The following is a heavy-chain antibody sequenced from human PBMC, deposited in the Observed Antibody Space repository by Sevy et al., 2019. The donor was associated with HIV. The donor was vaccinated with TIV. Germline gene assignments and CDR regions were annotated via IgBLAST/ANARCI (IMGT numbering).Heavy chain of an antibody. CDR2: ISAYNGNT. D-gene: IGHD1-26*01. J-gene: IGHJ6*02. CDR3: ARDEEHLTYYYYGMDV. Sequence: ASVKVSCKASGYTFTSYGISWVRQAPGQGLEWMGWISAYNGNTNYAQKLQGRVTMTTDTSTSTAYMELRSLRSDDTAVYYCARDEEHLTYYYYGMDVWGQGTTVTVSS. CDR1: GYTFTSYG. V-gene: IGHV1-18*01.